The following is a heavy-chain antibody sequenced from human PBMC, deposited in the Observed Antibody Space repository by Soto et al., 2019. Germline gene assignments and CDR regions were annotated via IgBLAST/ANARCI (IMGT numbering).Heavy chain of an antibody. CDR3: AKQRSQDHLQYKPVYYYYGMDV. CDR1: GVTFGSFG. J-gene: IGHJ6*02. Sequence: QVQLVESGGGVVQPGRSLRLSCAASGVTFGSFGMHWVRQAPGRGLEWVAVISSDGSKKYYADSVKGRFTISRDNSKKTLFLQMNSLRAADTAVYYCAKQRSQDHLQYKPVYYYYGMDVWSQATTVTVSS. V-gene: IGHV3-30*18. D-gene: IGHD1-1*01. CDR2: ISSDGSKK.